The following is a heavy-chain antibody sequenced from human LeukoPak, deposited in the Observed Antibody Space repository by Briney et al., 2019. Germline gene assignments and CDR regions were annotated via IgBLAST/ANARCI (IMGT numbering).Heavy chain of an antibody. CDR3: ASQVYGSGPFDP. V-gene: IGHV3-66*04. D-gene: IGHD3-10*01. Sequence: GGSLRLSCAASGFTLSSNYMSWVRQAPGKGLEWVSVIYSGGSTYYAASVKGRFTISRDNSKNTLYLQMNSLRAEDAAVYYCASQVYGSGPFDPWGQGTLVTVSS. CDR2: IYSGGST. J-gene: IGHJ5*02. CDR1: GFTLSSNY.